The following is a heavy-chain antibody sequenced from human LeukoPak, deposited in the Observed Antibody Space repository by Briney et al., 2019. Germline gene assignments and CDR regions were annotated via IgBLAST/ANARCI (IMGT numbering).Heavy chain of an antibody. J-gene: IGHJ4*02. CDR2: ISGSGGST. V-gene: IGHV3-23*01. Sequence: GGSLRLSCAASGFTFSSYAMSWVRQAPGKGLEWVSAISGSGGSTYYADSVKGRFTISRDNSKNTLYLQMNSPRAEDTAVYYCAKDFEKDYDSLAIADYWGQGTLVTVSS. CDR3: AKDFEKDYDSLAIADY. D-gene: IGHD3-3*01. CDR1: GFTFSSYA.